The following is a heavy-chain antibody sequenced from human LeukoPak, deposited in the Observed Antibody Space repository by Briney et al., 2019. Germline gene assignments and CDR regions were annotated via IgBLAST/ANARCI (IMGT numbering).Heavy chain of an antibody. Sequence: GGSLRLSCAASGFTFSSYGMHWVRQAPGKGLEWVAFIRYDGSNKYYADSVKGRFTISRDNSKNTLYLQMNSLRAEDTAVYYCAKARAILLGYFDYWGQGTLVTVSS. CDR1: GFTFSSYG. CDR3: AKARAILLGYFDY. J-gene: IGHJ4*02. V-gene: IGHV3-30*02. CDR2: IRYDGSNK. D-gene: IGHD2-2*01.